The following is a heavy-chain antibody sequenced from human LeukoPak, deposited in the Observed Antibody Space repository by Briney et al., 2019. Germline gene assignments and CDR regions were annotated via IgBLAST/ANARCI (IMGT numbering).Heavy chain of an antibody. V-gene: IGHV3-11*06. J-gene: IGHJ4*02. D-gene: IGHD5-18*01. CDR1: GFTFSDYY. Sequence: PGGSLRLSCAASGFTFSDYYMSWIRQAPGKGLEWVSYISSSSSYTNYADSVKGRFTISRDNAKSSLYLQMNSLRAEDTAVYYCARAGYSYGYYFDYWGQGTLVTVSS. CDR3: ARAGYSYGYYFDY. CDR2: ISSSSSYT.